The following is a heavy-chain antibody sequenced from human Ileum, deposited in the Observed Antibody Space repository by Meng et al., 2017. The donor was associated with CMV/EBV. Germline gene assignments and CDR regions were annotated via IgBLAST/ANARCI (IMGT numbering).Heavy chain of an antibody. CDR3: ARDTSGEWIFDY. CDR1: GGSISSSNYY. Sequence: SETLSLTCTVSGGSISSSNYYWGWIRQPPGKGLEWIGYIYYSGSTYYNPSLKSRVTISVDTSKNQFSLKLSSVTAADTAVYYCARDTSGEWIFDYWGQGTLVTVSS. D-gene: IGHD3-16*01. J-gene: IGHJ4*02. CDR2: IYYSGST. V-gene: IGHV4-30-4*08.